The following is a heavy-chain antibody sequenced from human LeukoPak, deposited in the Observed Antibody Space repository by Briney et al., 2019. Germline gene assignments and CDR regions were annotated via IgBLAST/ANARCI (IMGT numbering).Heavy chain of an antibody. Sequence: GGSLRLSCAASGFTFSSYWMSWVRQAPGKGLEWVANIKQDGSEKYYVDSVKGRFTISRDNAKNSLYLQMNKLRAEDTAGYYCARVGGIAVAARPYYYYYGMDVWGQGTTVTVSS. CDR1: GFTFSSYW. D-gene: IGHD6-19*01. CDR2: IKQDGSEK. J-gene: IGHJ6*02. V-gene: IGHV3-7*01. CDR3: ARVGGIAVAARPYYYYYGMDV.